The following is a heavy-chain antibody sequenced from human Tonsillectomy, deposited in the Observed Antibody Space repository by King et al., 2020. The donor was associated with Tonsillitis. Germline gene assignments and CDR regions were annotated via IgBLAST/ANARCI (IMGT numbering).Heavy chain of an antibody. V-gene: IGHV3-30*02. D-gene: IGHD6-13*01. CDR3: AKDLWVYYFDY. CDR2: IRYDGSNK. J-gene: IGHJ4*02. CDR1: GFTFSSYG. Sequence: QLVQSGGGVVQPGGSLRLSCAASGFTFSSYGMHWVRQAPGKGLEWVAFIRYDGSNKYYADSVKGRFTISRDNSKNTLYLQMNSLRAEDTAVYYCAKDLWVYYFDYWGQGTLVTVSS.